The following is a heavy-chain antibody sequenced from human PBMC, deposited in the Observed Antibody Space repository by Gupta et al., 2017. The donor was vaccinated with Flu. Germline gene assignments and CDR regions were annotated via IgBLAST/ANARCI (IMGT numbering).Heavy chain of an antibody. J-gene: IGHJ4*02. V-gene: IGHV3-74*01. Sequence: EVPLVESGGGLVQPGGSLRLCCAAYGFTLSNYWMHWVRRAPGKGLVWVSRINTDGSTTNYADSVKGRFTISRDNAKNTLYLQMNRLRAEDTAVYYCARQVSNWGSALDYWGQGTLVTVSS. CDR3: ARQVSNWGSALDY. CDR1: GFTLSNYW. CDR2: INTDGSTT. D-gene: IGHD7-27*01.